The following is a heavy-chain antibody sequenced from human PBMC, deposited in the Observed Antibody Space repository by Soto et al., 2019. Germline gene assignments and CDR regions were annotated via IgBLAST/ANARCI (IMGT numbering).Heavy chain of an antibody. J-gene: IGHJ6*02. CDR1: GGSISSSSYY. CDR2: IYYSGST. CDR3: ARRRSHGGGMDV. V-gene: IGHV4-39*01. Sequence: PSETLSLTCTVSGGSISSSSYYWGWICQPPGKGLEWIGSIYYSGSTYYNPSLKSRVTISVDTSKNQFSLKLSSVTAADTAVYYCARRRSHGGGMDVWGQGTTVTVSS. D-gene: IGHD3-10*01.